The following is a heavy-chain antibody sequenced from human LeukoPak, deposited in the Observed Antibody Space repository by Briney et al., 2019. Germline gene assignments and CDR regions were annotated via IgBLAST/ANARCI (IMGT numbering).Heavy chain of an antibody. CDR3: AKDWNQYGSGNYYNSWGY. D-gene: IGHD3-10*01. Sequence: GGSLRLSCAAFGFTFSNYGMHWVRQGPGKGLEWVAYIPYDGSKKYYADSVKGRFTISRDNSKNTLYLQMNSLRAEDTAVYYCAKDWNQYGSGNYYNSWGYWGQGTLVTVSS. J-gene: IGHJ4*02. CDR2: IPYDGSKK. V-gene: IGHV3-30*02. CDR1: GFTFSNYG.